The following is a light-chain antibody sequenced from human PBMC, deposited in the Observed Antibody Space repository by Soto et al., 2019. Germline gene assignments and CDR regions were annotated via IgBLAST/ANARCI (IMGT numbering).Light chain of an antibody. Sequence: DIQMTQSPSTLSASVGDRVTITCRASQSIGRWLAWYQQKPGKAPKFLIYEASNLESGVPSRFSGSGSGTEFTLTINSLQPDDFATYYCQQYDSYSPYTFGQGTKLEIK. CDR3: QQYDSYSPYT. J-gene: IGKJ2*01. CDR1: QSIGRW. V-gene: IGKV1-5*03. CDR2: EAS.